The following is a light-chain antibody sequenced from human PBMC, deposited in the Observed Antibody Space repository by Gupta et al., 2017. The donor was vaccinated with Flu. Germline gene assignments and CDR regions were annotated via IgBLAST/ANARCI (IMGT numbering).Light chain of an antibody. CDR3: QQDDYLPET. CDR1: QDISNY. V-gene: IGKV1-33*01. J-gene: IGKJ1*01. Sequence: DIQMTQSPSSLSASVGDRVTITCQASQDISNYLNWYRQKPGKAPKLLIYDASTLETGVPSRFSGSGSGTDFTFTISSLQPEDIATYYCQQDDYLPETFGQGTKVEIK. CDR2: DAS.